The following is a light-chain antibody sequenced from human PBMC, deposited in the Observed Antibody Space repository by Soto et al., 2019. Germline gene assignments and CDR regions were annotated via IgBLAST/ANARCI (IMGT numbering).Light chain of an antibody. CDR2: GAS. CDR3: QNYNSAPIS. Sequence: DIQMTQSPSSLSASVGDRVTITCRASQGVSNYLAWYQQKPGKVPELLIYGASTLQSGVPARFSGRGSGTDFTLTISSLQPEDVATFYCQNYNSAPISFGQGTRLEIK. V-gene: IGKV1-27*01. CDR1: QGVSNY. J-gene: IGKJ5*01.